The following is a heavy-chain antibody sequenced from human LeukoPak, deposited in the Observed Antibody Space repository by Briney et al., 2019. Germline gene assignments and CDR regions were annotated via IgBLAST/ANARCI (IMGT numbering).Heavy chain of an antibody. CDR2: IYHSGST. CDR1: GGSISSGGYS. J-gene: IGHJ4*02. Sequence: SETLSLTCTVSGGSISSGGYSWSWIRQHPGKGLEWIGYIYHSGSTDYNPSLRSRVTISVDTSKNQFSLKLNSVTAADTAVYYCARGGGYSYGYIPFDQWGQGTLVTVSS. D-gene: IGHD5-18*01. CDR3: ARGGGYSYGYIPFDQ. V-gene: IGHV4-31*03.